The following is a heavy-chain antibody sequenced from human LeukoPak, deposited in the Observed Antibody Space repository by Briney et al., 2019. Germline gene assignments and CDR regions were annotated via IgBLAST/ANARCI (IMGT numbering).Heavy chain of an antibody. Sequence: PGGSLRLSCAASGFTFSSYWMSWVRQAPGKGLEWVANIKQDGSEKYYVDSVKGRFTISRDNSRNSLFLQMNSLRSEDTAFYYCAKGNSGEYYGTYFDSWGQGTLVAVSS. D-gene: IGHD1-26*01. J-gene: IGHJ4*02. CDR3: AKGNSGEYYGTYFDS. CDR1: GFTFSSYW. CDR2: IKQDGSEK. V-gene: IGHV3-7*03.